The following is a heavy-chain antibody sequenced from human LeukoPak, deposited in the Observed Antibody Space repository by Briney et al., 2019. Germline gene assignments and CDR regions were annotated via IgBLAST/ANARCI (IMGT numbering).Heavy chain of an antibody. V-gene: IGHV3-21*01. Sequence: GGSLRLSCAASGFTFSSYSMNWVRQAPGKGLEWVSSINSSSSYIYYADSVKGRFTISRDNAKNSLYLQMNSLRAEDTAVYYCARDPGRLDRGNDYYYGMDVWGQGTTVTVSS. CDR3: ARDPGRLDRGNDYYYGMDV. CDR2: INSSSSYI. CDR1: GFTFSSYS. D-gene: IGHD1-1*01. J-gene: IGHJ6*02.